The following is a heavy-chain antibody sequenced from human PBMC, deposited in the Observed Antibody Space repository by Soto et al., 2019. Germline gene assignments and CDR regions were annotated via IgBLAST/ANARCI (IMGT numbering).Heavy chain of an antibody. CDR2: INHSGST. V-gene: IGHV4-34*01. J-gene: IGHJ4*02. CDR3: ARGWMNRWYSGSYYLDY. Sequence: SETLSLTCAVYGGSFRGYYWSWIRQPPGKGLEWIGEINHSGSTNYNPSLKSRVTISVDTSKNQFSLKLSSVTAADTAVYYCARGWMNRWYSGSYYLDYWGQGTLVTVS. CDR1: GGSFRGYY. D-gene: IGHD1-26*01.